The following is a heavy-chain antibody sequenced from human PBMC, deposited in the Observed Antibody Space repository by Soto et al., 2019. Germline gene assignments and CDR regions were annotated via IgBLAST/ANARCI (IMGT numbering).Heavy chain of an antibody. CDR1: GGSISSSNW. D-gene: IGHD6-13*01. Sequence: SETLSLTCAVSGGSISSSNWRSWVSQPPGKGLEWIGEIYHSGSTNYNPSLKSRVTISVDKSKNQFSLKLSSVTAADTAVYYCARVRIAAAGAFDYWGQGTLVTVSS. J-gene: IGHJ4*02. CDR3: ARVRIAAAGAFDY. V-gene: IGHV4-4*02. CDR2: IYHSGST.